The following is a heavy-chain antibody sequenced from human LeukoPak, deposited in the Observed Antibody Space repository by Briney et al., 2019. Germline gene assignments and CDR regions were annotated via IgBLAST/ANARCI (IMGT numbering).Heavy chain of an antibody. J-gene: IGHJ4*02. D-gene: IGHD1-1*01. CDR2: INKDGSEK. Sequence: GGSLRLSCAASGFTFSSYWMTWVRQAPGKELEWVAKINKDGSEKYYVDSVKGRFTISRDNAKNSLYLQMNSLRVEDTAVYYCVRDFSLTRLERPFDYWGQGTLVTVSS. CDR3: VRDFSLTRLERPFDY. V-gene: IGHV3-7*01. CDR1: GFTFSSYW.